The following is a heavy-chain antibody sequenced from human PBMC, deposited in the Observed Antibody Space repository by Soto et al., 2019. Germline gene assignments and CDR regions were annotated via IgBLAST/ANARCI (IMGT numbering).Heavy chain of an antibody. J-gene: IGHJ6*02. V-gene: IGHV4-31*03. CDR2: IYYSGST. D-gene: IGHD3-3*01. CDR3: XXXXXIFGGSYGMDX. Sequence: QVQLQESGPGLVKPSQTLSLTCTVSGGSISSGGYYWSWIRQHPGKGLEWIGYIYYSGSTYYNPSLKSRVTISVDTSKNQFSLKLSSVTAADTAXXXXXXXXXIFGGSYGMDXWGQGXT. CDR1: GGSISSGGYY.